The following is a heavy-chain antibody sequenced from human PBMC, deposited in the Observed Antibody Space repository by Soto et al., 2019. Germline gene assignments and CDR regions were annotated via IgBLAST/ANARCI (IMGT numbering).Heavy chain of an antibody. CDR2: IYYSGST. J-gene: IGHJ5*02. V-gene: IGHV4-30-4*01. CDR3: ASTLRVAVVAAPHWFDP. Sequence: NPSETLSLTCSVSGGSIRSGDYYWSWIRQPPGKGLEWIGYIYYSGSTYYNPSLKSRVTISVDTSKNQFSLKLSSVTAADTAVYYCASTLRVAVVAAPHWFDPWGQGTLVTVSS. CDR1: GGSIRSGDYY. D-gene: IGHD2-15*01.